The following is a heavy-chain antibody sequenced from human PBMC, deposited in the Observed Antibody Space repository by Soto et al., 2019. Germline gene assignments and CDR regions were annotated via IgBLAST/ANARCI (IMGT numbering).Heavy chain of an antibody. J-gene: IGHJ3*02. D-gene: IGHD5-12*01. CDR2: ILQDGSK. CDR3: ARPSSGYAPDAFDI. V-gene: IGHV3-30*04. CDR1: GFIFSNYA. Sequence: QVQLVESGGAVVQPGRSLRLSCAASGFIFSNYAMHWVRQAPGKGLEWLAVILQDGSKYYADSVKGRFTISRDNSQNTLYLQMNSLRAEDTAVYSCARPSSGYAPDAFDIWGQGTRVTVSS.